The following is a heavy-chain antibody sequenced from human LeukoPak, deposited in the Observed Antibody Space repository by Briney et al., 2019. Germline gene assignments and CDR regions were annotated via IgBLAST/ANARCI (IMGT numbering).Heavy chain of an antibody. V-gene: IGHV3-21*01. CDR3: ASQYCGGDCYPEYFQH. CDR2: ISSRGRYI. D-gene: IGHD2-21*02. CDR1: GFTFSKYN. J-gene: IGHJ1*01. Sequence: GGSLRLSCAASGFTFSKYNMNWVRQAPGKGLEWVSSISSRGRYIYYADSVKGRFTISRDDAKNSLSLQMNSLRAEDTAVYYCASQYCGGDCYPEYFQHWGQGTLVTVSS.